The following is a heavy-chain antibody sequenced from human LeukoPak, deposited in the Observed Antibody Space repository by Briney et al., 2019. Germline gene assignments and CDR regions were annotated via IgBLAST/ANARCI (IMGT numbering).Heavy chain of an antibody. CDR1: GFTFSSYE. V-gene: IGHV3-48*03. CDR3: ARDDGDFSFDP. J-gene: IGHJ5*02. Sequence: GGSLRLSCAVSGFTFSSYEMNWVRQAPGKGLEWVSYISSSGSTIYYADSVKGRFTISRDNAKNSLYLQMNSLRAEDTAVYYCARDDGDFSFDPWGQGTLVTVSS. D-gene: IGHD4-17*01. CDR2: ISSSGSTI.